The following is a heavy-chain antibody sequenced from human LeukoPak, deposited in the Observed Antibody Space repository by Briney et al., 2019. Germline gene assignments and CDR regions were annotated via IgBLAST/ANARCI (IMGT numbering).Heavy chain of an antibody. D-gene: IGHD3-10*01. CDR1: GGSISSSNW. CDR2: IYHSGST. V-gene: IGHV4-4*02. J-gene: IGHJ5*02. CDR3: ARRITMVRGASNWFDP. Sequence: PSGTLSLTCAVSGGSISSSNWWSWVRQPPGKGLEWIGEIYHSGSTNYNPSLKSRVTISVDKSKNQFSLKLSSVTAADTAVYYCARRITMVRGASNWFDPWGQGTLVTVSS.